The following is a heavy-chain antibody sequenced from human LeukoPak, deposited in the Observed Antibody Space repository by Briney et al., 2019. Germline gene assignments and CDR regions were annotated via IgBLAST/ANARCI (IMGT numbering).Heavy chain of an antibody. CDR2: ISSSSSTI. CDR1: GFTFSSYS. D-gene: IGHD1-26*01. V-gene: IGHV3-48*04. J-gene: IGHJ4*02. Sequence: GGSLRLSCAASGFTFSSYSMNWVRQAPGKGLEWASYISSSSSTIFYADSVKGRFTISRDNAKNSLYLQMNSLSAEDTAVYYCARGRELLRCFDYWGQGTLVTVSS. CDR3: ARGRELLRCFDY.